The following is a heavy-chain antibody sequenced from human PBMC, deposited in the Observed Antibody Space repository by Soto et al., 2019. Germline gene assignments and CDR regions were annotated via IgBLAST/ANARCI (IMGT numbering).Heavy chain of an antibody. CDR2: ISGSGGST. D-gene: IGHD3-22*01. V-gene: IGHV3-23*01. Sequence: GGSLRLSCAASGFTFSSYAMSWVRQAPGKGLEWVSAISGSGGSTYYADSVKGRFTISRDNSKNTLYLQMNSLRAEDTAVYYCAKDLGVDSSGYDAFDIWGQGTMVTVSS. J-gene: IGHJ3*02. CDR1: GFTFSSYA. CDR3: AKDLGVDSSGYDAFDI.